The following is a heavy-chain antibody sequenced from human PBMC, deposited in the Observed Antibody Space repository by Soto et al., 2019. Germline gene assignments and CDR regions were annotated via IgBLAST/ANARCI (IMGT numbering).Heavy chain of an antibody. J-gene: IGHJ6*02. CDR1: GFTFSSYA. V-gene: IGHV3-30-3*01. D-gene: IGHD3-3*01. Sequence: QVQLVESGGGVVQPGRSLRLSCAASGFTFSSYAMHWVRQAPGKGLEWVAVISYDGSNKYYADSVKGRFTISRDNSKNTLYLQMNSLRAEDTAVYYCARGGARFNYYYGMDVWGQGTTVTVSS. CDR2: ISYDGSNK. CDR3: ARGGARFNYYYGMDV.